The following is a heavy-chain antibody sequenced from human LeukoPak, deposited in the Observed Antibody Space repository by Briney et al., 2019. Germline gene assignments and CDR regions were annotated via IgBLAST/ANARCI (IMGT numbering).Heavy chain of an antibody. CDR1: GYTFTGYY. J-gene: IGHJ4*02. V-gene: IGHV1-2*02. Sequence: ASVKVSCKASGYTFTGYYMHWVRQAPGQGLEWMGWTNPNSGGTNYAQKFQGRVTMTRDTSISTAYMELSRLRSDDTAVYYCARSGGYCSSTSCYTLSFDYWGQGTLVTVSS. CDR2: TNPNSGGT. CDR3: ARSGGYCSSTSCYTLSFDY. D-gene: IGHD2-2*02.